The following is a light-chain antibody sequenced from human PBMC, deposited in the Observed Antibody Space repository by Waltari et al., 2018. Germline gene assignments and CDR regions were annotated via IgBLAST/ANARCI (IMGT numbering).Light chain of an antibody. CDR3: LQYNSYPWT. Sequence: DIQMTQSPSTLSASVGARVTITCRASQSIFVWLAWYQQKPGKAPRLLIYKASYLESGVPSRFSGSASGTAFTLTNSSLQADDFATYYCLQYNSYPWTFGQGTTVEIK. CDR2: KAS. V-gene: IGKV1-5*03. CDR1: QSIFVW. J-gene: IGKJ1*01.